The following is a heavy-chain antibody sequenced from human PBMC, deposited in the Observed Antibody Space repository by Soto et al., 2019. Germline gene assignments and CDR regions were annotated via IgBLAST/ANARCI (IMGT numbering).Heavy chain of an antibody. V-gene: IGHV1-18*01. CDR1: GYTFTSYG. D-gene: IGHD3-3*01. CDR2: ISAYNGNT. J-gene: IGHJ4*02. CDR3: ARLATAPDFWSGYSPDN. Sequence: ASVKVSCKASGYTFTSYGISWVRQAPGQGLEWMGWISAYNGNTNYAQKLQGRVTMTTDTSTSTAYMELRSLRSDDTAVYYCARLATAPDFWSGYSPDNWGQGTLVTVSS.